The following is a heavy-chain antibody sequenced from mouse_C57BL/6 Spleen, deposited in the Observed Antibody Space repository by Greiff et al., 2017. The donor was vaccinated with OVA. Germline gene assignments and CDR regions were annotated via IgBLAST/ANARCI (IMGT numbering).Heavy chain of an antibody. CDR1: GFTFSDYG. D-gene: IGHD2-3*01. CDR2: ISNLAYSI. J-gene: IGHJ4*01. V-gene: IGHV5-15*01. Sequence: EVQGVESGGGLVQPGGSLKLSCAASGFTFSDYGMAWVRQAPRKGPEWVAFISNLAYSIYYADTVTGRFTISRENAKNTLYLEMSSLRSEDTAMYYCARHPPYDGYYLYAMDYWGQGTSVTVSS. CDR3: ARHPPYDGYYLYAMDY.